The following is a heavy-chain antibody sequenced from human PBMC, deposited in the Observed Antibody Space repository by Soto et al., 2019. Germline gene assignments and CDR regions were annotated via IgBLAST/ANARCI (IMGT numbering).Heavy chain of an antibody. CDR2: IIPIFGTA. Sequence: QVQLVQSGAEVKKPGSSVKVSCKASGGTFSNYAISWVRQAPGQGLEWMGGIIPIFGTANYAQKFQGRVTITADESTSTAYMELSSLRSEDTAVYYCARAGYCSSTSCSPRGFDYWGQGTLVTVSS. CDR1: GGTFSNYA. J-gene: IGHJ4*02. D-gene: IGHD2-2*01. CDR3: ARAGYCSSTSCSPRGFDY. V-gene: IGHV1-69*01.